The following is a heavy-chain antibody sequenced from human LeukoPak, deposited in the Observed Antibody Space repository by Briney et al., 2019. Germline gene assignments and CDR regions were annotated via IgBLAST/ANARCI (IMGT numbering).Heavy chain of an antibody. Sequence: PGGSLRLSCAASGFTFSSYWMSWVRQAPGKGLEWVANIKQDGSEKYYVDSVKGRFTISRDNAKNSLYLQMNSLRAEDTAVYYCARDIDEWELLLDYFVYWGQGTLVTVSS. J-gene: IGHJ4*02. CDR3: ARDIDEWELLLDYFVY. CDR1: GFTFSSYW. D-gene: IGHD1-26*01. CDR2: IKQDGSEK. V-gene: IGHV3-7*01.